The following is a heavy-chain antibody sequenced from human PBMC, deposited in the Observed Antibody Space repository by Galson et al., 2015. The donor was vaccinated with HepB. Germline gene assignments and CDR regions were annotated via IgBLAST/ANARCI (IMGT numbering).Heavy chain of an antibody. CDR2: INPSGGST. D-gene: IGHD2-2*01. Sequence: QSGAEVKKPGESLRISCKASGYTFTSYFMHWVRQAPGQGLEWMGIINPSGGSTGYAQKFQGRVTMTRDTSTSTVYMELSSLRSEDTAVYYCARRYCSSSRCYSNWFDPWGQGTLVTVSS. CDR3: ARRYCSSSRCYSNWFDP. V-gene: IGHV1-46*01. J-gene: IGHJ5*02. CDR1: GYTFTSYF.